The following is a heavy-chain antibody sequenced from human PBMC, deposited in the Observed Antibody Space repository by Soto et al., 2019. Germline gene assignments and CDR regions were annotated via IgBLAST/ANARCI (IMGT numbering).Heavy chain of an antibody. J-gene: IGHJ4*02. CDR2: ISGSGTTI. Sequence: QVQLVESGGGLVKPGGSLRLSCAASGFTFSDYYMTWIRQAPGKGLEWVSYISGSGTTIYYADSVKGRFTVSRNNAKNSLHLQLNRLRAEDTAVYYCASDPYYYASGYWGQGTLVTVSS. D-gene: IGHD3-10*01. V-gene: IGHV3-11*01. CDR3: ASDPYYYASGY. CDR1: GFTFSDYY.